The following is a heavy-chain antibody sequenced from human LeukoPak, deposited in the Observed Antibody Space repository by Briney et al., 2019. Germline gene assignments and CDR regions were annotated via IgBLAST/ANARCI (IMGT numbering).Heavy chain of an antibody. CDR3: ARTIVQRIPAAPGIYYMDV. CDR2: IYHSGST. V-gene: IGHV4-4*02. D-gene: IGHD2-2*01. J-gene: IGHJ6*03. Sequence: NPSETLSLTCAVSGGSISSSNWWSWVRQPPGKGLEWIGEIYHSGSTNYNPSLKSRVTMSVDTSKNQFSLKLSSVTAADTAVYYCARTIVQRIPAAPGIYYMDVWGKGTTVTVSS. CDR1: GGSISSSNW.